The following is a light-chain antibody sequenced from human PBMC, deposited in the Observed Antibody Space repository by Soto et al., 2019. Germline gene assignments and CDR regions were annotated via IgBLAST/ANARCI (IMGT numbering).Light chain of an antibody. J-gene: IGKJ1*01. V-gene: IGKV1-5*01. CDR2: GAS. CDR3: QHYRRNTWS. Sequence: DIQMTQSPFTLSASVGVRVTLTCRARQSVGPWVAWYQQKPGKAPKLLLYGASNLDSGVPSRFSGSGSGTEFPLTITTPQPDDFATYFCQHYRRNTWSFGPGTKVDIK. CDR1: QSVGPW.